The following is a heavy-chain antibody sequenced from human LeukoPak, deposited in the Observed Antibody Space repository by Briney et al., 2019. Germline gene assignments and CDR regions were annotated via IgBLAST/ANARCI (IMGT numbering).Heavy chain of an antibody. CDR2: IRSDGSNK. CDR1: GFTFSSYA. V-gene: IGHV3-30*02. CDR3: AGVGYCSSTSCFVAFDI. D-gene: IGHD2-2*01. Sequence: GGSLRLSCAASGFTFSSYAMSWVRQAPGKGLEWVAFIRSDGSNKYYADSVKGRFTISRDNSKNTVYLQMNSLRVEDTAVYYCAGVGYCSSTSCFVAFDIWGQGTMVTVSS. J-gene: IGHJ3*02.